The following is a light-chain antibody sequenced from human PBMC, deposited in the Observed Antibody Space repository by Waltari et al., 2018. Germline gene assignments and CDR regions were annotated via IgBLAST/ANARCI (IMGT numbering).Light chain of an antibody. CDR3: MQPLQTPRT. Sequence: DIVMTQSPLSLPVTPGEPASISCRSSQSLLHTYGYNYLDWYLQKPGQSPQLLIYLASSRASGVPDRFSGSGSGTDFTLKINRVEAEDVGVYYCMQPLQTPRTFGQGTKLEIK. V-gene: IGKV2-28*01. CDR1: QSLLHTYGYNY. J-gene: IGKJ1*01. CDR2: LAS.